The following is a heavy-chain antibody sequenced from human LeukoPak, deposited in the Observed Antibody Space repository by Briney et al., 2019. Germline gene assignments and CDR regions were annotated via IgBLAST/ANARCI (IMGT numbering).Heavy chain of an antibody. V-gene: IGHV3-7*01. D-gene: IGHD3-10*01. CDR1: GFTFSSYW. CDR3: ARDDGSGSYYLYYYYGMDV. J-gene: IGHJ6*02. Sequence: PGRSLRLSCAASGFTFSSYWMSWVRQAPGKGLEWVANIKQDGSEKYYVDSVKGRFTISRDNAKNSLYLQMNSLRAEDTAVYYCARDDGSGSYYLYYYYGMDVWGQGTTVTVSS. CDR2: IKQDGSEK.